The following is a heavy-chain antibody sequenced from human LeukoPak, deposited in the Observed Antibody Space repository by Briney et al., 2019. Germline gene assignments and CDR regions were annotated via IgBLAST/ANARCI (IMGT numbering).Heavy chain of an antibody. D-gene: IGHD1-14*01. J-gene: IGHJ6*02. CDR3: ARQPPQYYGMDV. CDR1: GGSFSNYY. CDR2: IYTSGSA. Sequence: SETLSLTCTVSGGSFSNYYWSWIRQPAGKGLEWIGRIYTSGSANYNPSVKSRVTMSVDTSNNQFSLKLTSVTAADTAVYYCARQPPQYYGMDVWGQGTTVTVSS. V-gene: IGHV4-4*07.